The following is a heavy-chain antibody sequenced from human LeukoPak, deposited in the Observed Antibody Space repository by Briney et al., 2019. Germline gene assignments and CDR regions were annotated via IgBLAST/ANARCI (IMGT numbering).Heavy chain of an antibody. D-gene: IGHD4-17*01. V-gene: IGHV3-11*01. Sequence: GGSLRLSCAASGFTFSDYYMSWIRQAPGKGLEWVSYISSSGSTIYYADPVKGRFTISRDNAKNSLYLQMNSLRAEDTAVYYCASHPTRTVTTPLDYWGQGTLVTVSS. CDR3: ASHPTRTVTTPLDY. CDR1: GFTFSDYY. CDR2: ISSSGSTI. J-gene: IGHJ4*02.